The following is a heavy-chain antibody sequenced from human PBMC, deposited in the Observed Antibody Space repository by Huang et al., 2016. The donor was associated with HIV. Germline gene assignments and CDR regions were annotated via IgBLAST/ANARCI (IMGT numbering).Heavy chain of an antibody. V-gene: IGHV1-69*13. CDR3: ARGRDSSGWYVRHWFDP. D-gene: IGHD6-19*01. CDR2: IIHNFGTA. J-gene: IGHJ5*02. CDR1: GGTFSSYA. Sequence: QVQLVQSGAEVKKPGSSVKVSCKASGGTFSSYAISWVRQAPGQGVEWIGRIIHNFGTANYAQKFQGRVTITADESTSTAYMELGSLRSEDTAVYYCARGRDSSGWYVRHWFDPWGQGTLVTVSS.